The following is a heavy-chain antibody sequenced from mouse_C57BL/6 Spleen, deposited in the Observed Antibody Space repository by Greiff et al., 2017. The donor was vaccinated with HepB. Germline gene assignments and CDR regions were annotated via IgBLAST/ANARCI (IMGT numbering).Heavy chain of an antibody. D-gene: IGHD1-1*01. Sequence: EVKLVESGPGLVKPSQSLSLTCSVTGYSITSGYYWNWIRQFPGNKLEWMGYISYDGSNNYNPSLKNRISITRDTSKNQFFLKLNSVTTEDTATYYCARESPTAGSSYYWYFDVWGTGTTVTVSS. J-gene: IGHJ1*03. CDR1: GYSITSGYY. V-gene: IGHV3-6*01. CDR2: ISYDGSN. CDR3: ARESPTAGSSYYWYFDV.